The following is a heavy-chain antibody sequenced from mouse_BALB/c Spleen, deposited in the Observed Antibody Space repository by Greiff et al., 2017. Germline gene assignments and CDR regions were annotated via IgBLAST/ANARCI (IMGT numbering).Heavy chain of an antibody. D-gene: IGHD3-2*01. CDR2: IRNKANGYTT. CDR3: AREDSSGPFAY. V-gene: IGHV7-3*02. J-gene: IGHJ3*01. Sequence: EVHLVESGGGLVQPGGSLRLSCATSGFTFTDYYMSWVRQPPGKALEWLGFIRNKANGYTTEYSASVKGRFTISRDNSQSILYLQMNTLRAEDSATDYCAREDSSGPFAYWGQGTLVTVSA. CDR1: GFTFTDYY.